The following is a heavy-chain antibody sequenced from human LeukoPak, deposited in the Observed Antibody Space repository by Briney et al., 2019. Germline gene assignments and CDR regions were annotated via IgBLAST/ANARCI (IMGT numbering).Heavy chain of an antibody. CDR2: IHSGAST. V-gene: IGHV3-53*01. CDR3: ARVSNSWYGMDV. J-gene: IGHJ6*02. CDR1: GFTVSSNY. Sequence: GGSLRLSCVASGFTVSSNYMSWVRQAPGKGLEWVSVIHSGASTYYADSVEGRFTISRDNSKNTLYLQMNSLRVEDTAVYYCARVSNSWYGMDVWGQGTTVTVSS. D-gene: IGHD6-13*01.